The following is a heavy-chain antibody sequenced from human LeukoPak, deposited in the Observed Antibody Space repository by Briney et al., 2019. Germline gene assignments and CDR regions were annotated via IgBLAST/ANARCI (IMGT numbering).Heavy chain of an antibody. CDR2: IYHSGST. CDR1: GGSISSSNW. Sequence: SETLSLTCAVSGGSISSSNWWSWGRQPPGKGLEWIGEIYHSGSTNYNPSLKSRLTISVDKSKNQFSLKLSSVTAADTAVYYCARVLSSGWYGGYFDYWGQGTLVTVSS. V-gene: IGHV4-4*02. D-gene: IGHD6-19*01. J-gene: IGHJ4*02. CDR3: ARVLSSGWYGGYFDY.